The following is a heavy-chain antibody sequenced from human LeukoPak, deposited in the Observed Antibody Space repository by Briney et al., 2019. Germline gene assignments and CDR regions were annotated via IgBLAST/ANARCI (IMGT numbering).Heavy chain of an antibody. CDR1: GYTFTHQW. D-gene: IGHD3-10*01. V-gene: IGHV5-51*01. CDR2: IYPRDSDT. Sequence: GESLKISCKASGYTFTHQWIGWVRQKSGSGLEWMGIIYPRDSDTRYSPPFQGHVSISADTSINTAYLEWSRPEASDTAIYYCARHSDVIGAIWGQGTLVTVSS. J-gene: IGHJ4*02. CDR3: ARHSDVIGAI.